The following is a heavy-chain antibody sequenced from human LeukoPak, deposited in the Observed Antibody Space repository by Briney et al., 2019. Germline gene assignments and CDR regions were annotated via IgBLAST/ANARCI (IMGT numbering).Heavy chain of an antibody. D-gene: IGHD4/OR15-4a*01. CDR1: GVTVSSNY. CDR3: ARLTMVLAFDI. Sequence: QPGGSLRLSCAASGVTVSSNYMGWVRQAPGKGLEWVSVIYSGGTTYYADSVKGRFTISRDSSKNTLYPQMNSLRAEDTAVYYCARLTMVLAFDIWGQGTMVTVSS. J-gene: IGHJ3*02. V-gene: IGHV3-53*01. CDR2: IYSGGTT.